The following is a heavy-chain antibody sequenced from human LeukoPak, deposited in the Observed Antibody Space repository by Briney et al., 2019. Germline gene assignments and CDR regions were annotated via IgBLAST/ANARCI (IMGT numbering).Heavy chain of an antibody. CDR1: GFIFSSYA. J-gene: IGHJ5*02. CDR2: ISGSGTST. CDR3: VKASSSSPQYNWFDA. V-gene: IGHV3-23*01. D-gene: IGHD6-6*01. Sequence: PGGSLRLSCAASGFIFSSYAMSWVRQAPGKGLEWVSSISGSGTSTYYADSVKGRFTISRDNSKNTLYLQVNSLRAEDTAIYYCVKASSSSPQYNWFDAWGQGTLVTVSS.